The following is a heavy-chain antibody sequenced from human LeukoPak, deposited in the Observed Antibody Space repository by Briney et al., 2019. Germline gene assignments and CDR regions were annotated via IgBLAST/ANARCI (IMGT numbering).Heavy chain of an antibody. CDR3: AKDRVDIVVVPAANFDY. CDR1: GFTFSSYG. CDR2: IRYDGSNK. Sequence: PGGSLRLSCAASGFTFSSYGMHWVRQAPGKGLEWVAFIRYDGSNKYYADSVKGRFTISRDNSKNTLYLQMNSLRAEDTAVYYCAKDRVDIVVVPAANFDYWGQGTLVTVSS. J-gene: IGHJ4*02. D-gene: IGHD2-2*01. V-gene: IGHV3-30*02.